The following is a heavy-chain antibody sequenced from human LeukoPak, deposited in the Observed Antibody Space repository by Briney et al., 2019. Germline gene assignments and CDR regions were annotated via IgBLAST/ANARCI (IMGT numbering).Heavy chain of an antibody. J-gene: IGHJ3*02. CDR1: GFTFDGYA. D-gene: IGHD6-13*01. CDR2: ISWNSGSI. CDR3: AKGSYSSSSGGSDI. Sequence: GGSLRLSCAASGFTFDGYAMHWVRQAPGKGLEWVSGISWNSGSIGYADSVKGRFTISRDNAKNSLYLQMNSLRAEDTALYYCAKGSYSSSSGGSDIWGQGTMVTVSS. V-gene: IGHV3-9*01.